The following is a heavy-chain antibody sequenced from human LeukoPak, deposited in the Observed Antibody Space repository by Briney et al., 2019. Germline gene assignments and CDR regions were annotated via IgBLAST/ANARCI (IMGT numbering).Heavy chain of an antibody. D-gene: IGHD1-7*01. J-gene: IGHJ4*02. Sequence: GASVKVSCKASGYTFTSYGISWVRQAPGQGLEWMGWMNPNSGNTGYAQKFQGRVTMTRNTSISTAYMELSSLRSEDTAVYYCASHQIYITGTEEYWGQGTLVTVSS. CDR3: ASHQIYITGTEEY. CDR1: GYTFTSYG. V-gene: IGHV1-8*02. CDR2: MNPNSGNT.